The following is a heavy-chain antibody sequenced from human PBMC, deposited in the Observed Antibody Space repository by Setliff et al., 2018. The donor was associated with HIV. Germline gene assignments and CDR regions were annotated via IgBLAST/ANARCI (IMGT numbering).Heavy chain of an antibody. J-gene: IGHJ4*02. V-gene: IGHV4-38-2*01. CDR2: IFPGGAT. D-gene: IGHD5-12*01. CDR3: AKSSPSIGYITDC. CDR1: GQSITSDYH. Sequence: PSETLSLTCAVSGQSITSDYHWGWIRHSPGKGLEWIGIIFPGGATNYNPSLTSRVTISVDTSKNHLFLKLTSVTTADTAVYFCAKSSPSIGYITDCWGQGAPVTVSS.